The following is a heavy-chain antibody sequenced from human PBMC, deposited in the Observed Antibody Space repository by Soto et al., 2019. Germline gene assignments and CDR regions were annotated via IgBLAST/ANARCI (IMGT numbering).Heavy chain of an antibody. CDR2: ISYDGSNK. V-gene: IGHV3-30*18. CDR3: AKDHYTVTGNYWYFDL. D-gene: IGHD4-17*01. J-gene: IGHJ2*01. Sequence: QVQLVESGGGVVQPGRSLRLSCAASGFTFSSYGMHWVRQAPGKGLAWVAVISYDGSNKYYADSVKGRFTISRDNSKNTLYLQMNSLRAEDTAVYYCAKDHYTVTGNYWYFDLWGRGTLVTVSS. CDR1: GFTFSSYG.